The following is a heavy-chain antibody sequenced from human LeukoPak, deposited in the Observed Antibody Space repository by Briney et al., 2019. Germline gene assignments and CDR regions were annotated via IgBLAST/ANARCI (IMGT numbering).Heavy chain of an antibody. CDR2: VRTNTESGAT. Sequence: GGSLRLSCAASGFTFSTYAMSWVRQAPGKGLEWIGRVRTNTESGATDYATSVKGRVTISRDDSQSTLYLQMNSLKTEDTAVYYCTTIGGHGDLDNWGQGTMVTVSS. CDR1: GFTFSTYA. D-gene: IGHD4-17*01. CDR3: TTIGGHGDLDN. V-gene: IGHV3-15*01. J-gene: IGHJ4*02.